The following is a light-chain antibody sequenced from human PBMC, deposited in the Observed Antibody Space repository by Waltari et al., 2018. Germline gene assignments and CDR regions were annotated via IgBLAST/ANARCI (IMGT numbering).Light chain of an antibody. Sequence: DIQMTQSPSSLSASVGDRVTITCQASQDIRKNLNWFQQKPGKAPQVPIFDASTPQAAVPSRFSGSGSGTDFAFTLSSLQPEDIGTYFCQQYANLPLAVGGGTRVGIK. J-gene: IGKJ4*01. CDR3: QQYANLPLA. V-gene: IGKV1-33*01. CDR1: QDIRKN. CDR2: DAS.